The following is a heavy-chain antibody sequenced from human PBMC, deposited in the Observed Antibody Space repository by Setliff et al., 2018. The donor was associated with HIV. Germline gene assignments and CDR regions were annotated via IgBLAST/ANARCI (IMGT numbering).Heavy chain of an antibody. Sequence: ASVKVSCKASGYTFTSYGISWVRQAPGQGLEWMGWISAYNGNTNYAQKLQGRVTMTTDTSTSTAYMELTNLRSDDTALSFCVGDEKRAASGSMYYLDYWGQGTLVTVCS. V-gene: IGHV1-18*01. CDR3: VGDEKRAASGSMYYLDY. J-gene: IGHJ4*02. D-gene: IGHD3-3*01. CDR1: GYTFTSYG. CDR2: ISAYNGNT.